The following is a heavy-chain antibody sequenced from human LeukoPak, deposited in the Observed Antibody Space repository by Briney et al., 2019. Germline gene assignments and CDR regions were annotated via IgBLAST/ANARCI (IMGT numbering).Heavy chain of an antibody. CDR3: ARALTEDAFDI. CDR1: GYTFTSYD. V-gene: IGHV1-8*01. J-gene: IGHJ3*02. CDR2: MNPNSGNT. D-gene: IGHD2-8*01. Sequence: AASVKVSCTASGYTFTSYDINWVRQAPGQGLEWMGWMNPNSGNTGYAQKFQGRVTMTRNTSISTAYMELSSLRSEDTAVYYCARALTEDAFDIWGQGTMVTVSS.